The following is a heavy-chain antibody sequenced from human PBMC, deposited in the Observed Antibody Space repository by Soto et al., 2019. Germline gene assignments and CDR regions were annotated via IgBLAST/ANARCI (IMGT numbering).Heavy chain of an antibody. CDR2: IYHSGST. J-gene: IGHJ4*02. CDR3: ARVGGGEAPPAVFDY. Sequence: QVQLQESGPGLVKTSGTLSLTCAVSGGSRSSRNWWSWFSQPPGKGLEWIGEIYHSGSTNYNPSLTRRVTVSVDKSKNQFSLKLSSVTAADTAVYYCARVGGGEAPPAVFDYWGQGTLVTVSS. V-gene: IGHV4-4*02. D-gene: IGHD2-2*01. CDR1: GGSRSSRNW.